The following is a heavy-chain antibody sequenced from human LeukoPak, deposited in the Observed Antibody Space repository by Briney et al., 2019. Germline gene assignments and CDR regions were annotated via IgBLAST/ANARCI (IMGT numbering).Heavy chain of an antibody. D-gene: IGHD3-3*01. CDR2: INHSGST. CDR1: GGSFSGYY. CDR3: ARGFKGLRFLEWLPTRWFDP. J-gene: IGHJ5*02. Sequence: SETLSLTCTVSGGSFSGYYWSWIRQPPGKGLEWIGEINHSGSTNYNPSLKSRVTISVDTSKNQFSLKLSSVTAADTAVYYCARGFKGLRFLEWLPTRWFDPWGQGTLVTVSS. V-gene: IGHV4-34*01.